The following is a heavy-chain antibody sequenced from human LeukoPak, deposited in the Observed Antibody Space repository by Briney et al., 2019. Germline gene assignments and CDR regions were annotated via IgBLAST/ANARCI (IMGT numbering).Heavy chain of an antibody. V-gene: IGHV4-59*01. Sequence: PSETLSLTCTVSGGSISSYYWSWIRQPPGKGLEWIGYIYYRGSTNYNPSLKSRVTISVDTSKNQFSLKLSSVTAADTAVYYCARDFAGYYYDSSGYYGDAFDIWGQGTMVTVSS. CDR2: IYYRGST. CDR3: ARDFAGYYYDSSGYYGDAFDI. CDR1: GGSISSYY. J-gene: IGHJ3*02. D-gene: IGHD3-22*01.